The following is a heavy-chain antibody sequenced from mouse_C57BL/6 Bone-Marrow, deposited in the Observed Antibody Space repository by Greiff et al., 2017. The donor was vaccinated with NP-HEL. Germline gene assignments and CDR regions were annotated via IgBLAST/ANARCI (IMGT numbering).Heavy chain of an antibody. CDR3: ARPYDGYYWFAY. D-gene: IGHD2-3*01. J-gene: IGHJ3*01. CDR2: INPSTGGT. V-gene: IGHV1-42*01. Sequence: EVQLQQSGPELVKPGASVKISCKASGYSFTGYYMNWVKQSPEKSLEWIGEINPSTGGTTYNQKFKAKATLTVDKSSSTAYMQLKSLTSEDSAVYYCARPYDGYYWFAYWGQGTLVTVSA. CDR1: GYSFTGYY.